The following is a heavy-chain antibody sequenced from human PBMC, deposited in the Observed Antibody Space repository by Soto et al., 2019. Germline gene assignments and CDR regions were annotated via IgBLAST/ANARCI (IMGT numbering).Heavy chain of an antibody. CDR3: ARVERTLSTPFAYGMDV. D-gene: IGHD2-2*01. J-gene: IGHJ6*02. V-gene: IGHV4-30-2*01. Sequence: QLQLQESGSGLVKPSQTLSLTCTVSGGSINSGGYSWIWIRQPPGKGLEWIGYIYHTGNTFYNPSPRSRVTLSVDESKNQFSLSLRAGTAAETAMYYCARVERTLSTPFAYGMDVWGQGTTVTVSS. CDR1: GGSINSGGYS. CDR2: IYHTGNT.